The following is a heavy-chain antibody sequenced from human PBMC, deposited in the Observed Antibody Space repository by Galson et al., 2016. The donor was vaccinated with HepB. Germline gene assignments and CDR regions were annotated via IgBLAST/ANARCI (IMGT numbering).Heavy chain of an antibody. V-gene: IGHV3-48*02. D-gene: IGHD3-22*01. CDR1: GFTFSNAW. J-gene: IGHJ4*02. CDR2: ISGDSSMI. CDR3: ASSNGYLDH. Sequence: SLRLSCAASGFTFSNAWMSWVRQAPGKGLEWVSYISGDSSMIYYADSVKGRFTISRDNARNSLYLQMNSLRDEDTAVYYCASSNGYLDHWGQGILVTVSS.